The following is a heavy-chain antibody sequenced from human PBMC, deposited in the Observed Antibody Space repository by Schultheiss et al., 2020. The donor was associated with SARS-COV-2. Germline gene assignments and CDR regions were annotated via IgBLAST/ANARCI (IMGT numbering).Heavy chain of an antibody. V-gene: IGHV3-23*01. CDR3: ARIGMVRAVRDAFDT. CDR2: ISGSGGST. J-gene: IGHJ3*02. D-gene: IGHD3-10*01. Sequence: GESLKISCAASGFTFSSYAMSWVRQAPGKGLEWVSAISGSGGSTYYADSVKGRFTISRDNSKNTLYLQMNSLRAEDTAVYYCARIGMVRAVRDAFDTWGQGTTVTVSS. CDR1: GFTFSSYA.